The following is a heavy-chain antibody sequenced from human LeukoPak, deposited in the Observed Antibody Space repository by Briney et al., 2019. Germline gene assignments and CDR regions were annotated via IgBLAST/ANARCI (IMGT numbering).Heavy chain of an antibody. CDR3: ARDNSGLEY. CDR1: GYTFINYH. Sequence: ASVKVSCKASGYTFINYHISWVRQAPGQGLEWMGWISGNTGNTNYAQKLQGRVTITTDTSTSTAYMELRSLRSDDTAVYYCARDNSGLEYWGQGTLVTVSS. V-gene: IGHV1-18*01. CDR2: ISGNTGNT. J-gene: IGHJ4*02.